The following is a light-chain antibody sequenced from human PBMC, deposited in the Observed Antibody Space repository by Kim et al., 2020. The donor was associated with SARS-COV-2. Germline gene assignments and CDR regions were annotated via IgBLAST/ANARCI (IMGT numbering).Light chain of an antibody. J-gene: IGKJ1*01. V-gene: IGKV1-6*01. CDR2: GAS. CDR3: LQDYNYPRT. Sequence: AIKMTQSPSSLSASVGDRVTSTCRASQDIRTELGWYQQKLGKAPKVLIHGASILQSGVPSRFTGSGSGTDFTLTITGLQPDDFATYYCLQDYNYPRTFGQGTKVDIK. CDR1: QDIRTE.